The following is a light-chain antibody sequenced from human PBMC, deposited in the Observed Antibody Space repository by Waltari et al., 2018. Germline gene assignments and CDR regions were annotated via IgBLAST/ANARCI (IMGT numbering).Light chain of an antibody. CDR1: QSVSSSY. J-gene: IGKJ2*01. V-gene: IGKV3-20*01. Sequence: EIVLTQSPATLSLSPGERATLSCRDSQSVSSSYLAWYQQKPGQAPSLLIYGATSRPTGIPDRFSGSGSGTDFTLTIRRLEPEDFAVYYCQQYGSSPPFTFGQGTKLEIK. CDR2: GAT. CDR3: QQYGSSPPFT.